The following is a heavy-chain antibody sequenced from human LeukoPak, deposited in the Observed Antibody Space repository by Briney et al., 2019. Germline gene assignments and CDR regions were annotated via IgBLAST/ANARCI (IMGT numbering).Heavy chain of an antibody. CDR2: INAGNGNT. V-gene: IGHV1-3*03. Sequence: GAAVKVSCKASGYTFTIYAMHWVRQAPGQRLEWMGWINAGNGNTKYSQEFQGRVTITRDSSASTAYMELSRLRSEDMDVYYCARARSSYSGSIIYWGQGTLVTVSS. CDR1: GYTFTIYA. J-gene: IGHJ4*02. CDR3: ARARSSYSGSIIY. D-gene: IGHD1-26*01.